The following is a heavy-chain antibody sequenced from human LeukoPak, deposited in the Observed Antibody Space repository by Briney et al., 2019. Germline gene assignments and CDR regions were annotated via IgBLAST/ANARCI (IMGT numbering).Heavy chain of an antibody. CDR3: ARDGTAAGLYFDL. V-gene: IGHV3-7*01. CDR1: GFTFTQNW. D-gene: IGHD6-13*01. J-gene: IGHJ4*01. CDR2: IRQDGSEK. Sequence: PGRTLRLSCAVSGFTFTQNWMNWVRQARGKVQKPETRIRQDGSEKTYVDSVKGRFTISRDNTKNSLSLQVNSLRVEDTAVYYCARDGTAAGLYFDLWGQGTLVTVSS.